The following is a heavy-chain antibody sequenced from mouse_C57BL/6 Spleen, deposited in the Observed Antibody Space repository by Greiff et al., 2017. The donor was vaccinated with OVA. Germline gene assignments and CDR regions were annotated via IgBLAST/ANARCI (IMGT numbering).Heavy chain of an antibody. CDR3: ASGAAQATGAY. V-gene: IGHV1-50*01. Sequence: QVQLQQPGAELVKPGASVKLSCKASGYTFTSYWMQWVKQRPGQGLEWIGEIDPSDSYTNYNQKFKGKATLTVDTSSSTACMQLSSLTSEDSAVYYCASGAAQATGAYWGQGTLVTVSA. CDR2: IDPSDSYT. CDR1: GYTFTSYW. J-gene: IGHJ3*01. D-gene: IGHD3-2*02.